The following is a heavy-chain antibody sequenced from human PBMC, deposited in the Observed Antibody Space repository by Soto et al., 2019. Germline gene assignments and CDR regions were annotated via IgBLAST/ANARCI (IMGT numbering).Heavy chain of an antibody. CDR2: IYYSGST. V-gene: IGHV4-59*01. Sequence: SETLSLTCTVSGGSISSYYWSGIRQPPGKGLEWIGYIYYSGSTNYNPSLKSRVTISVDTSKNQFSLKLSSVTAADTAVYYCARGKVTMVRGVINYWFDPWGQGTLVTVSS. J-gene: IGHJ5*02. CDR3: ARGKVTMVRGVINYWFDP. D-gene: IGHD3-10*01. CDR1: GGSISSYY.